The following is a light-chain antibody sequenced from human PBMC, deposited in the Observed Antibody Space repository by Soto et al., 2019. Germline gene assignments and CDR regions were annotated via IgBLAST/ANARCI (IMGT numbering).Light chain of an antibody. V-gene: IGKV3-20*01. CDR1: QSVSSSY. Sequence: EIVLTQSPGTLSLSPGARATLSCRARQSVSSSYLAWYQRKPGQAPRLLIYGASSRATGIPDRFSGSGSGTDFNLTISRLEPEDFAMYYCQHYGSSPRTFGQGTKVDIK. CDR2: GAS. J-gene: IGKJ1*01. CDR3: QHYGSSPRT.